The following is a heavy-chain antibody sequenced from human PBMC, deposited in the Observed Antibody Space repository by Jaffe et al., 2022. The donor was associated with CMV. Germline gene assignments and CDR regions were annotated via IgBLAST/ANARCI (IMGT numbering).Heavy chain of an antibody. J-gene: IGHJ4*02. CDR3: ARTDPLSIAARPVLFDY. CDR1: GYSFTSYW. V-gene: IGHV5-10-1*03. Sequence: EVQLVQSGAEVKKPGESLRISCKGSGYSFTSYWISWVRQMPGKGLEWMGRIDPSDSYTNYSPSFQGHVTISADKSISTAYLQWSSLKASDTAMYYCARTDPLSIAARPVLFDYWGQGTLVTVSS. CDR2: IDPSDSYT. D-gene: IGHD6-6*01.